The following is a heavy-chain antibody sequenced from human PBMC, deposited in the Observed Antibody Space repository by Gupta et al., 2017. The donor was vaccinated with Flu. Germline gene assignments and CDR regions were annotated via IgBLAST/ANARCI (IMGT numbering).Heavy chain of an antibody. CDR1: GYTFTRFD. J-gene: IGHJ4*02. CDR3: ARGVGAVGDF. Sequence: QVQLVQSGAEVKKPGASVQVSCKASGYTFTRFDINWVRQATGQGLEWLGWMTPDNGITKYAQKFQGRVTMTRNASIGTAYLELSSLRSEDTAVYYCARGVGAVGDFWGQGTLLTVSS. CDR2: MTPDNGIT. V-gene: IGHV1-8*01. D-gene: IGHD6-19*01.